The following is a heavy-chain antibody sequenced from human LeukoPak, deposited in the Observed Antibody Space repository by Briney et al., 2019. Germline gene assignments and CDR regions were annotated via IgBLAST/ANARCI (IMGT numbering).Heavy chain of an antibody. D-gene: IGHD2-15*01. CDR2: MSYDGSNK. J-gene: IGHJ4*02. CDR3: AKDGGYGDIVVVALDY. CDR1: GFTFSSYG. V-gene: IGHV3-30*18. Sequence: GGSLRLSCAASGFTFSSYGMHWVRQAPGKGLEWVAVMSYDGSNKYYADSVKGRFTISRDNSKNTLYLQMNSLRAEDTAVYYCAKDGGYGDIVVVALDYWGQGTLVTVSS.